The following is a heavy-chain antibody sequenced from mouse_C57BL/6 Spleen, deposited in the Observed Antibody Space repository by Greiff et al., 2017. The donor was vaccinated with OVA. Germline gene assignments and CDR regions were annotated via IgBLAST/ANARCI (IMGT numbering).Heavy chain of an antibody. V-gene: IGHV1-64*01. CDR1: GYTFTSYW. Sequence: VKLQQPGAELVKPGASVKLSCKASGYTFTSYWMHWVKQRPGQGLEWIGMIHPNSGSTNYNEKFKSKATLTVDKSSSTAYMQLSSLTSEDSAVYYCAITTVVEGYAMDYWGQGTSVTVSS. CDR3: AITTVVEGYAMDY. D-gene: IGHD1-1*01. J-gene: IGHJ4*01. CDR2: IHPNSGST.